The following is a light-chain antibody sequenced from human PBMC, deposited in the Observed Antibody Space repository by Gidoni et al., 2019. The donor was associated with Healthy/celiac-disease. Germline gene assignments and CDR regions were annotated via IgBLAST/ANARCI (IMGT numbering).Light chain of an antibody. CDR1: QSVSSN. CDR2: GAS. V-gene: IGKV3-15*01. CDR3: QQYNNWPPTA. Sequence: EIVMTQSPATLSVSPGERATLSCRASQSVSSNLAWYQLKPGQAPRLIIYGASTRATGIPARFSGSGSGTEFTLTIGSLQSEDFAVYYCQQYNNWPPTAFXXXTKVEIK. J-gene: IGKJ1*01.